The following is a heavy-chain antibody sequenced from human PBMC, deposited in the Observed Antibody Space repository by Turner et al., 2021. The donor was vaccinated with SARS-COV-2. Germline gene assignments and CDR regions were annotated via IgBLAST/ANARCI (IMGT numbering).Heavy chain of an antibody. V-gene: IGHV3-66*01. J-gene: IGHJ3*02. CDR1: GFPAGSNY. CDR3: ARDRREGDDYTTELPIDAFDI. Sequence: EEHLLETGGGFVQPGGSLRLYCAGSGFPAGSNYMCWVRQAPGEGVEGVSVSNSGGSRHYADSVKCRLTISRDNAKNTMYLQINSLRAEDTAVYYWARDRREGDDYTTELPIDAFDIWGQGTMVTVSS. CDR2: SNSGGSR. D-gene: IGHD4-4*01.